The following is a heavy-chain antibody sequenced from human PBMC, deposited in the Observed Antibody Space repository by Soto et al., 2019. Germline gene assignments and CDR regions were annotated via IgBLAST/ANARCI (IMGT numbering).Heavy chain of an antibody. Sequence: GGSLRLSCAASGFTVSSSYMSWVRQAPGKGLEWVSVIYSGGSTYYADSVKGRFTISRDNSKNTLYLQMNSLRAEDTAVYYCARTRALTTSYYYGMDVWGQGTTVTVSS. CDR3: ARTRALTTSYYYGMDV. CDR2: IYSGGST. D-gene: IGHD4-4*01. V-gene: IGHV3-53*01. CDR1: GFTVSSSY. J-gene: IGHJ6*02.